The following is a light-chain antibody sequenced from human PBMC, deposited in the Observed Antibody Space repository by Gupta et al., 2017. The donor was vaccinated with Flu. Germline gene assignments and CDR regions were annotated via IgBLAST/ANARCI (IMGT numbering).Light chain of an antibody. CDR2: GAS. CDR1: QRVSSSY. V-gene: IGKV3-20*01. J-gene: IGKJ1*01. CDR3: QQYGSSSWT. Sequence: EIVLTQSPGTLSLSPGERATLSCRASQRVSSSYLAWYQQKPGQAPRLLIYGASSRAPGIPDRFSGSGSGTDFTLTISRLEPEGFAVYYCQQYGSSSWTFGQGTKVEIK.